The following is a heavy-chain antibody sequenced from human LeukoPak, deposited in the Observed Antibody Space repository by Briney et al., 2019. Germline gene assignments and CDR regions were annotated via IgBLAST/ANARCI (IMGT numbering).Heavy chain of an antibody. CDR2: INPNSGGT. CDR3: ARIITSTWYNEFDC. J-gene: IGHJ4*02. Sequence: GASVKVSCKASGYTFTGYYMHWVRQAPGQGLEWMGWINPNSGGTNFPQKFQGRVTLTIDTSVNTGYMEITKLTSDDTAVYYCARIITSTWYNEFDCWGQGTLVAVSS. V-gene: IGHV1-2*02. CDR1: GYTFTGYY. D-gene: IGHD1-14*01.